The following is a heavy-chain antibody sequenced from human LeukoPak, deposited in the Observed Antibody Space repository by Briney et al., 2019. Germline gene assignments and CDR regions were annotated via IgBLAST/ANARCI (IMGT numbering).Heavy chain of an antibody. V-gene: IGHV3-7*01. J-gene: IGHJ4*02. CDR2: IKQDGSET. D-gene: IGHD3-22*01. CDR1: GFTFSSNW. CDR3: ATPNYYDSSGYDRFDY. Sequence: PGGSLRLSCAASGFTFSSNWMSWVRQAPGKGLEWLAKIKQDGSETCHMDSVKGRFTISRDNAKDSLYLQMNSLRAEDTAVFYCATPNYYDSSGYDRFDYWGQGTLVTVSS.